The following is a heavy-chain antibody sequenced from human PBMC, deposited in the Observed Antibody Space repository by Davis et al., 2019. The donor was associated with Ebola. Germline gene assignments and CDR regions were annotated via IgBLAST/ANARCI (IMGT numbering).Heavy chain of an antibody. V-gene: IGHV1-2*02. D-gene: IGHD5-12*01. J-gene: IGHJ6*02. CDR3: ARDQEVDIVATILVSYYYYGMDV. CDR1: GYTFTGYY. CDR2: INPNSGGT. Sequence: ASVKVSCKASGYTFTGYYMHWVRQAPGQGLEWMGWINPNSGGTNYAQKFQGRVTMTRDTSISTAYMELSRLRSDDTAVYYCARDQEVDIVATILVSYYYYGMDVWGQGTTVTVSS.